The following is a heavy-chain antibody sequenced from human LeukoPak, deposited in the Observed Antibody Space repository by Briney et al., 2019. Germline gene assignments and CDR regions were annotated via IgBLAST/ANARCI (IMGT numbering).Heavy chain of an antibody. V-gene: IGHV1-69*04. D-gene: IGHD5-24*01. Sequence: GSSVKVSCKASGGTFSSYAISWVRQAPGQGLEWMGRIIPILDITNYAQKFQGRVTITADKSTSTVYMEVSSPRFEDTAVYYCARDVIEMATFDYWGQGTLVTVSS. CDR3: ARDVIEMATFDY. CDR2: IIPILDIT. CDR1: GGTFSSYA. J-gene: IGHJ4*02.